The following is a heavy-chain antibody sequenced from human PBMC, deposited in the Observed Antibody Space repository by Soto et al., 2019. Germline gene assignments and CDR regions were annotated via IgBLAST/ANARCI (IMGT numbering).Heavy chain of an antibody. Sequence: EVQLLESGGGLVQPGGSLRLSCGVSGFTFSSDAMSWVRQAPGKGLEWVSGISAGGGSTYYADSVKGRFTVSRDNSKNTLYLQMSSLRAEDTAVYYCAKGQRITATSYYYYGMDVWGQGTTVAVSS. D-gene: IGHD5-12*01. J-gene: IGHJ6*02. CDR2: ISAGGGST. CDR1: GFTFSSDA. CDR3: AKGQRITATSYYYYGMDV. V-gene: IGHV3-23*01.